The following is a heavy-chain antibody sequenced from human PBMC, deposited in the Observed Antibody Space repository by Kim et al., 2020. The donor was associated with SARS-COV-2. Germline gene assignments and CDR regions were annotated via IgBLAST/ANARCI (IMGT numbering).Heavy chain of an antibody. D-gene: IGHD3-10*01. CDR2: ISYDGSNK. CDR1: GFTFSSYG. Sequence: GGSLRLSCAASGFTFSSYGMHWVHQAPGKGLEWVAVISYDGSNKYYADSVKGRFTISRDNSKNTLYLQMNSLRAEDTAVYYCAKDFGYGSGSYPMDWYFDLWGRGTLVTVSS. CDR3: AKDFGYGSGSYPMDWYFDL. J-gene: IGHJ2*01. V-gene: IGHV3-30*18.